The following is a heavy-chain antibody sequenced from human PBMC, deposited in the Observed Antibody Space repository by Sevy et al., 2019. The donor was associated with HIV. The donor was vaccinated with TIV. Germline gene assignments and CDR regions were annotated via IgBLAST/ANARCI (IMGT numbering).Heavy chain of an antibody. Sequence: GGSLRLSCAAPGFTFSSFGLHWVRQAPGKGLEWVASISFDVDYVYYADSVKGRFTISRDNSKNIPYLQMNSLRVEDTALYYCAKDGGNAPQYYGMDVWGQGTTVTVSS. CDR2: ISFDVDYV. CDR1: GFTFSSFG. J-gene: IGHJ6*02. V-gene: IGHV3-30*18. CDR3: AKDGGNAPQYYGMDV. D-gene: IGHD3-16*01.